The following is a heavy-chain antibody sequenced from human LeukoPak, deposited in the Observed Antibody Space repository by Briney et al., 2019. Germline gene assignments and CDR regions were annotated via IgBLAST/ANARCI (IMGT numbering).Heavy chain of an antibody. V-gene: IGHV1-8*01. CDR3: ARGPPNWGYDY. CDR2: MSPNSGDT. D-gene: IGHD7-27*01. Sequence: ASVKVSCKVSGYTFTNYDINWVRQATGQRPEWMGWMSPNSGDTGYAQKFQDRVTMTRNTSISTAYMELSSLRSDDTAVYYCARGPPNWGYDYWGPGTLVTVSS. CDR1: GYTFTNYD. J-gene: IGHJ4*02.